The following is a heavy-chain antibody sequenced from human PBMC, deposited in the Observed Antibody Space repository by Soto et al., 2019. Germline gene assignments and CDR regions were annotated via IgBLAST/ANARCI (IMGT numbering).Heavy chain of an antibody. CDR1: GGTFSSYA. CDR2: IIPIFGTA. D-gene: IGHD3-10*01. V-gene: IGHV1-69*13. J-gene: IGHJ4*02. CDR3: ARGYDYHGSGSSISGFDY. Sequence: GASVKVSCKASGGTFSSYAISWVRQAPGQGLEWMGGIIPIFGTANYAQKFQGRVTIAADESTSTAYMELSSLRSEDTAVYYCARGYDYHGSGSSISGFDYWGQGTLVTVSS.